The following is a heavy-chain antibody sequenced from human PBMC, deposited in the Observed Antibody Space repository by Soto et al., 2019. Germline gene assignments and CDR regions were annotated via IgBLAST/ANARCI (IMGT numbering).Heavy chain of an antibody. Sequence: QVQLVESGGGLVKPGGSLRLSCAASGFTFSDYYMSWIRQAPGKGLEWVSYISSSGSTIYYADSVKGQFTISRDNAKNSLYLQLNSLRAEDTAVYYCARFPLPEVADGYWFDPWGQGTLVTVSS. V-gene: IGHV3-11*01. CDR2: ISSSGSTI. CDR1: GFTFSDYY. D-gene: IGHD6-19*01. CDR3: ARFPLPEVADGYWFDP. J-gene: IGHJ5*02.